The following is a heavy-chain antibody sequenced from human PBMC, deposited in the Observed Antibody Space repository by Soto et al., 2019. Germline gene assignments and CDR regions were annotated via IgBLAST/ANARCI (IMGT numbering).Heavy chain of an antibody. J-gene: IGHJ4*02. V-gene: IGHV3-21*01. CDR3: ARGRSLNTNMDY. D-gene: IGHD2-15*01. CDR2: ISSSRGYT. CDR1: GFTFSSYS. Sequence: EVQLVESGGGLVKPGGSLRLSCAASGFTFSSYSMNWVRQAPGKGLEWVSSISSSRGYTSYADSVKGRFTISRDNAKNSLYLQIDSLRAEDTAVYYCARGRSLNTNMDYWGQGARVTVSS.